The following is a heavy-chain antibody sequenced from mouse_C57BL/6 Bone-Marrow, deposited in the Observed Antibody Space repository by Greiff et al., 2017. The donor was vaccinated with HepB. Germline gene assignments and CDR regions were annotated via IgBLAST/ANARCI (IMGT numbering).Heavy chain of an antibody. CDR1: GYTFTEYT. CDR2: FYPGSGSI. V-gene: IGHV1-62-2*01. J-gene: IGHJ4*01. CDR3: ARSPEGNAMDY. Sequence: QVQLQQSGAELVKPGASVKLSCKASGYTFTEYTIHWVKQRSGQGLEWIGWFYPGSGSIKYTEKFKSKATLTVDKSSSTAYMQLSSLTSEDSAVYYCARSPEGNAMDYWGQGTSVTVSS.